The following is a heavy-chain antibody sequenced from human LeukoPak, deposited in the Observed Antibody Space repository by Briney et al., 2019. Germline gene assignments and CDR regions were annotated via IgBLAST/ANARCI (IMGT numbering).Heavy chain of an antibody. D-gene: IGHD4-17*01. V-gene: IGHV4-59*01. CDR2: IYYSGST. CDR3: AREPYGDYGDY. CDR1: GGSISSYH. J-gene: IGHJ4*02. Sequence: KPSETLSLTCTVSGGSISSYHWSWIRQPPGKGLEWIGHIYYSGSTNYNPSLKSRVTISVDTSKNQFSLKLTSVTAADTAVYYCAREPYGDYGDYWGQGSLVTVSS.